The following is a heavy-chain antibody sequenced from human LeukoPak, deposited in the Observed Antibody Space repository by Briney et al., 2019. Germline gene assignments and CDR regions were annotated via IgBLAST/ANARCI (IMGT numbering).Heavy chain of an antibody. V-gene: IGHV4-59*08. CDR3: ARHLNNCGDDCYIFDY. Sequence: SETLSLTCTVSGDSMSSYYWTWIRQSPGKGLEWIGYMYHSGDSNFNPSLKSRVTMSVDTSKNQFSLRVSSVTAADTAVYYCARHLNNCGDDCYIFDYWGQGTLVTVSS. J-gene: IGHJ4*02. D-gene: IGHD2-21*01. CDR2: MYHSGDS. CDR1: GDSMSSYY.